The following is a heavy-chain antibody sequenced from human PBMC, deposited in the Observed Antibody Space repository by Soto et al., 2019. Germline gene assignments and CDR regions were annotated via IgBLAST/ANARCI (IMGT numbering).Heavy chain of an antibody. CDR3: AREFGLVGGHLDY. Sequence: QVQLVESGGGVVQPGRSLRLSCAASGFTFSSYAMHWVRQAPGKGLEWVAVISYDGSNKYYADSVKGRFTISRDNSKNTLYLQMNSLRAEYTAVYYCAREFGLVGGHLDYWGQGTLVTVSS. D-gene: IGHD2-15*01. CDR1: GFTFSSYA. V-gene: IGHV3-30-3*01. J-gene: IGHJ4*02. CDR2: ISYDGSNK.